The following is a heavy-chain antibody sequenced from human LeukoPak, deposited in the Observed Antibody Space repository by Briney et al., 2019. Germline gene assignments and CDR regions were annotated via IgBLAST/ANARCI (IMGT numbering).Heavy chain of an antibody. Sequence: GGSLRLSCAASGFSFDDYAMHWVRQAPGKGLEWVSGISWNSDTIGYADSVKGRFTISRDNAKNSLYLQMNSLRAEDTALYYCAKDISGTYLAALDYWGQGNLVTVSS. J-gene: IGHJ4*02. CDR1: GFSFDDYA. CDR3: AKDISGTYLAALDY. CDR2: ISWNSDTI. V-gene: IGHV3-9*01. D-gene: IGHD1-26*01.